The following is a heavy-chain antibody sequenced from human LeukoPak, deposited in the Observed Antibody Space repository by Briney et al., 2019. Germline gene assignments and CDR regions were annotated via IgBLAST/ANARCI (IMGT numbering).Heavy chain of an antibody. J-gene: IGHJ4*02. V-gene: IGHV3-30-3*01. CDR3: ARGRDIAAAGPPDPGKRSASDY. D-gene: IGHD6-13*01. CDR1: GFRFSSYA. CDR2: ISYDGSNK. Sequence: PGGSLRLSCAASGFRFSSYAMHWVRQVPGKGLEWVAVISYDGSNKYYADSVKGRFTISRDNSKNTLYLQMNSLRAEDTAVYYCARGRDIAAAGPPDPGKRSASDYWGQGTLVTVSS.